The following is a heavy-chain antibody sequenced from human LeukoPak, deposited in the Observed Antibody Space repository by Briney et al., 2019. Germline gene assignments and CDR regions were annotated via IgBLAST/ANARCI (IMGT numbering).Heavy chain of an antibody. CDR3: AKDAGTSTYFDY. Sequence: GSLRLSCAASGFTFSNYAMSWVRQAPGKGLEWVSVISDSGGHAFYADSVRGRFTISRDNSKNTLFLEMNSLRAEDTAVYYCAKDAGTSTYFDYWGRGTLVTVSS. V-gene: IGHV3-23*01. CDR2: ISDSGGHA. D-gene: IGHD1-1*01. J-gene: IGHJ4*02. CDR1: GFTFSNYA.